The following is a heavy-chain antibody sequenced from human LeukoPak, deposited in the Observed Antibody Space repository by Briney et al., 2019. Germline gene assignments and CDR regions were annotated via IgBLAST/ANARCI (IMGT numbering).Heavy chain of an antibody. V-gene: IGHV1-8*01. J-gene: IGHJ6*02. CDR1: GYTFTSYD. D-gene: IGHD2-2*01. Sequence: ASVKVSCKASGYTFTSYDINWVRQATGQGLEWVGWMNPNSGNTGYAQKFQGRVTMTRNTSISTAYMELSSLRSEDTAVYYCARDGYCSSTSCGQHFYGMDVWGQGTTVTVS. CDR3: ARDGYCSSTSCGQHFYGMDV. CDR2: MNPNSGNT.